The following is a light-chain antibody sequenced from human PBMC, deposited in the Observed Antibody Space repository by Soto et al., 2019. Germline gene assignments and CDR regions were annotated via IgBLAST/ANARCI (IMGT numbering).Light chain of an antibody. J-gene: IGLJ2*01. Sequence: QSALTQPASVSGSPGQSITISCTGTSSDVGSYNLVSWYQQHPGKAPKLMIYEGSKRPSGVSNRFSGSKSGNTASLTISGLQAEDEADYYCCSYAGNRVLFGGGTKLTVL. CDR1: SSDVGSYNL. CDR3: CSYAGNRVL. CDR2: EGS. V-gene: IGLV2-23*01.